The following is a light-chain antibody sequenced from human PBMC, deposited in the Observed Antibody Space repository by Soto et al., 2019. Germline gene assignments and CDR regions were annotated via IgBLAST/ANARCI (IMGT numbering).Light chain of an antibody. Sequence: QSVLTQPATVSGPPGQSITISCTGTRSDVGGYNYVSWYQQHPGKAPQLMIYDVTKRPSGVSNRFSGSKSGNTASLTISGLQAEDEAAYYCSSYTSASTRVFGTGTKLTVL. CDR2: DVT. CDR3: SSYTSASTRV. CDR1: RSDVGGYNY. V-gene: IGLV2-14*03. J-gene: IGLJ1*01.